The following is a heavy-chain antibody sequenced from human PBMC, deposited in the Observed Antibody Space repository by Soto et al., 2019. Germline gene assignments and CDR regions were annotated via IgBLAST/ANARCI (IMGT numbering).Heavy chain of an antibody. Sequence: QVQLVESGGGVVQPGRSLRLSCAASGFTFSSYGMHWVRQAPGKGLEWVAVISYDGSNKYYADSVKGRFTISRDNSKNTLYLQMNSLRAEDTAVYYCAQEVGVVSYGMDVWGQGTTVTVSS. CDR1: GFTFSSYG. D-gene: IGHD2-15*01. CDR2: ISYDGSNK. CDR3: AQEVGVVSYGMDV. V-gene: IGHV3-30*18. J-gene: IGHJ6*02.